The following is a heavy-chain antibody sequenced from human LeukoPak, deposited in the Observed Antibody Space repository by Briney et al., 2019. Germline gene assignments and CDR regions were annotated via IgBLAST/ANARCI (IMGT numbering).Heavy chain of an antibody. CDR3: ARGNDLDS. CDR1: GFTFSTYT. V-gene: IGHV3-21*01. D-gene: IGHD1-1*01. CDR2: ISSSSSYI. J-gene: IGHJ4*02. Sequence: SGGSLRLSGAASGFTFSTYTMNWVRQAPGKWLEWVSSISSSSSYIYYADSVKGRFTISRDNAKNSLYLQINNLRADDTAVYYCARGNDLDSWGQGTLLTASS.